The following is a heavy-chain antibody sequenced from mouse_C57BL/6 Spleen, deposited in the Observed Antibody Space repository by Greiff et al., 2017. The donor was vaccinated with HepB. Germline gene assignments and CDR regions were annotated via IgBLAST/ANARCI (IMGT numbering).Heavy chain of an antibody. J-gene: IGHJ2*01. Sequence: QVQLQQPGAELVMPGASVKLSCKASGYTFTSYWMHWVKQRPGQGLEWIGEIDPSDSYTNYNQKFKGKSTLTVDKSSSTAYMQRSSLTSEDSAVYYCARWDYYGTLYYFDYWGQGTTLTVSS. CDR1: GYTFTSYW. CDR3: ARWDYYGTLYYFDY. CDR2: IDPSDSYT. V-gene: IGHV1-69*01. D-gene: IGHD1-1*01.